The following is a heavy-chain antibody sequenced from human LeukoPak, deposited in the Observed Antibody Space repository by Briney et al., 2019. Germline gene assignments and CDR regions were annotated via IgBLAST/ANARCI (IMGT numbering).Heavy chain of an antibody. CDR2: IAVFNGKT. D-gene: IGHD2-8*01. Sequence: ASVKVSCKASGYSFSNYGISWLRQAPGHPGQGLEWMGWIAVFNGKTDYAQKFQGRVTLTTDTSTSTAYMELRSLRSDDTAIYYCARTDVYQDNRGQGTLVTVSS. V-gene: IGHV1-18*01. J-gene: IGHJ4*02. CDR3: ARTDVYQDN. CDR1: GYSFSNYG.